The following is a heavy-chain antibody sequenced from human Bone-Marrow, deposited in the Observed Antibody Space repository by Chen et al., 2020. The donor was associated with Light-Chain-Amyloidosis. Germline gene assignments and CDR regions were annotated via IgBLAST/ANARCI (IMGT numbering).Heavy chain of an antibody. CDR2: ISSSSSYI. D-gene: IGHD2-2*01. CDR3: ARDLGYCSSTSCYGDAFDI. J-gene: IGHJ3*02. V-gene: IGHV3-21*01. CDR1: GFPFSSYS. Sequence: EVQLVESGGGLVKPGGSLRLSCAASGFPFSSYSMNWVRQAPGKGLEWVSSISSSSSYIYYADSVKGRFTISRDNAKNSLYLQMNSLRAEDTAVYYCARDLGYCSSTSCYGDAFDIWGQGTMVTVSS.